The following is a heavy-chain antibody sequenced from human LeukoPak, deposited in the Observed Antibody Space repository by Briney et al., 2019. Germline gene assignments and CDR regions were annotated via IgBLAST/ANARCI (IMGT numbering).Heavy chain of an antibody. V-gene: IGHV4-59*01. CDR2: IYYNGST. CDR3: ARGLYASGNYRSYWYFDL. Sequence: SETLSLTCTVSGGSISSYYWSWIRQPPGKGLEWIGYIYYNGSTNYNPSLKSRVTISVDTSKKQFSLKLNSVTAADTAVYYCARGLYASGNYRSYWYFDLWGRGTLVTVSS. J-gene: IGHJ2*01. CDR1: GGSISSYY. D-gene: IGHD3-10*01.